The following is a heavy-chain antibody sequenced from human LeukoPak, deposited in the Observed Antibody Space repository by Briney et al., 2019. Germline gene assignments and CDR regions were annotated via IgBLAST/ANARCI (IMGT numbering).Heavy chain of an antibody. D-gene: IGHD6-13*01. Sequence: GGSLRLSCAASGFTFSSYGMHWVRQAPGKGLEWVAVIWYDGSNKYYADSVKGRFTISRDNSKNTLYLQMNSLRAEDTAVYYCARYWGYSSSWYPSWNYGMDVWGQGTTVTVSS. CDR3: ARYWGYSSSWYPSWNYGMDV. CDR2: IWYDGSNK. J-gene: IGHJ6*02. CDR1: GFTFSSYG. V-gene: IGHV3-33*01.